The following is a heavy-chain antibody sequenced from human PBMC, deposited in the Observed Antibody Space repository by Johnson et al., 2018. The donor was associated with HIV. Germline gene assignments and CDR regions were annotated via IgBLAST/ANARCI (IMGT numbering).Heavy chain of an antibody. CDR3: ARVQIISGFNWHYYESSIDAVDI. D-gene: IGHD3-22*01. J-gene: IGHJ3*02. CDR1: GLIFSDYY. Sequence: VQLVESGGGLVKPGGSLRLSCAASGLIFSDYYMSWIRQAPGKGLEWVSGISWNSGSIGYADSVKGRFTISRDNAKNSLYLQMNSLRAEDTAVYYCARVQIISGFNWHYYESSIDAVDIWGQGTMVTVSS. CDR2: ISWNSGSI. V-gene: IGHV3-11*04.